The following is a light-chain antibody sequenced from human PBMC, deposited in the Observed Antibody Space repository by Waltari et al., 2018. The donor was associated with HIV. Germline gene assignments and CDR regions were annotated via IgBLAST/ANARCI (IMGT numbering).Light chain of an antibody. CDR2: SNK. CDR3: AAWDDSLNGWV. V-gene: IGLV1-44*01. J-gene: IGLJ3*02. CDR1: SSNIGSNT. Sequence: QSVLTQPPSASGTPGQRVTISCSGSSSNIGSNTVNWYQQHPGTAPKLLIYSNKQRPSGVPERFSGSKSGTSVSLAISGLQSEDDTDYYCAAWDDSLNGWVFGGGTKLTVL.